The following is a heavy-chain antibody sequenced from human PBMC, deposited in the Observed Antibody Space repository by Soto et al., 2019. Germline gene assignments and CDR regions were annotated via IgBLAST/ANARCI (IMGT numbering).Heavy chain of an antibody. V-gene: IGHV1-18*01. Sequence: QVQLVQSGAEVKKPGASVKVSCKASGYTFTSSGISWGRQAPVQGLEWMGLISGYNVNTNYAQKFQGSVTMTSDTSTSTAYMELRSLRSNDTAVYFCARAASSAVSLFDSWGQGTLVTVSS. CDR1: GYTFTSSG. D-gene: IGHD4-17*01. CDR3: ARAASSAVSLFDS. CDR2: ISGYNVNT. J-gene: IGHJ4*02.